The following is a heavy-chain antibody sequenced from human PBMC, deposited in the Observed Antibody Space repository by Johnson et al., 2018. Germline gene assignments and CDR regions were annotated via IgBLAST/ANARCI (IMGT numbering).Heavy chain of an antibody. J-gene: IGHJ6*02. CDR2: ITTKSSSYAT. V-gene: IGHV3-73*02. CDR1: GFTFSGSA. D-gene: IGHD6-25*01. CDR3: TILYGQRQNFGMDV. Sequence: VQLQESGGGLVQPGGSLKLSCAASGFTFSGSAIHWVRQASGKGLEWLGRITTKSSSYATAYAASVNGRFTISRDDSKNTAFLQMNSLRIGDTAVYYCTILYGQRQNFGMDVWGQGTTVTVSS.